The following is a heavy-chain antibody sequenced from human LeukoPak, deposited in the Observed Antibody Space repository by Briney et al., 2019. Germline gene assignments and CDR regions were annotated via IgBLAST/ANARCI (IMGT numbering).Heavy chain of an antibody. CDR3: AGSEQHDFWSGYFYYFDY. CDR1: GFTFSSYW. D-gene: IGHD3-3*01. V-gene: IGHV3-7*01. Sequence: GGSLRLSCAASGFTFSSYWMSWVRQAPGKGLEWVANIKQDGSEKYYVDSVKGRFTISRDNAKNSLYLQMNSLRAEDTAVYYCAGSEQHDFWSGYFYYFDYWGQGTLVTVSS. CDR2: IKQDGSEK. J-gene: IGHJ4*02.